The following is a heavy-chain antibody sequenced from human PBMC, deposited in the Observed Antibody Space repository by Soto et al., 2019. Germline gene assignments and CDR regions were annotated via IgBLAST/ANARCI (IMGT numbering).Heavy chain of an antibody. CDR2: INHSGST. Sequence: SETLSLTCAVYGGSFSGYYWSWIRQPPGKGLEWIGEINHSGSTNYNPSLKSRVTISIDTSKNQFSLKLSSVTAADTAVYYCARGLGDIVVVVAATRTAFDIWAKGQWSPSPQ. CDR1: GGSFSGYY. V-gene: IGHV4-34*01. D-gene: IGHD2-15*01. CDR3: ARGLGDIVVVVAATRTAFDI. J-gene: IGHJ3*02.